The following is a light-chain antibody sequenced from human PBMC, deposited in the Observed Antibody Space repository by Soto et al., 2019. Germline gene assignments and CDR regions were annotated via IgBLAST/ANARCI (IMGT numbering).Light chain of an antibody. CDR1: SSNIGSNY. Sequence: QLVLTQPPSASGTPGQRVTFSCSGSSSNIGSNYVYWYQQLPGTAPKLLIYRNNQRPSGVPDRFSGSKSGTSASLAISGLRSEDEADYYCAAWDDSLSGWVFGGGTKVTVL. J-gene: IGLJ3*02. CDR2: RNN. CDR3: AAWDDSLSGWV. V-gene: IGLV1-47*01.